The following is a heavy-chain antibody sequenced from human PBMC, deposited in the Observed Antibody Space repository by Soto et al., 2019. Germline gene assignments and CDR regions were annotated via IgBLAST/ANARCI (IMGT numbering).Heavy chain of an antibody. CDR2: ISAYNGNT. CDR3: ARATGIGYDILTGYYSASWFDP. V-gene: IGHV1-18*01. CDR1: GYTFTSYG. Sequence: GXSVKGSCRASGYTFTSYGISWVRQAPVQGLEWMGWISAYNGNTNYAQKLQGRVTMTTDTSTSTAYMELRSLRSDDTAVYYCARATGIGYDILTGYYSASWFDPWGQGTLVTVSS. J-gene: IGHJ5*02. D-gene: IGHD3-9*01.